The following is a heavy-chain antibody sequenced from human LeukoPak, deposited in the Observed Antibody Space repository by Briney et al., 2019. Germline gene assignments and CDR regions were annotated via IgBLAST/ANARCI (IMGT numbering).Heavy chain of an antibody. V-gene: IGHV3-53*01. CDR1: GFSVSNNY. CDR3: ARDPPGIAASGTYY. Sequence: GGSLRLSCAVSGFSVSNNYMNWVRRAPGKGLEWVSLIYSRGGTSYADSVKGRFTISRDSSKNTLFLQMNSLRVEDTAVYYCARDPPGIAASGTYYWGQGTLVTVSS. CDR2: IYSRGGT. D-gene: IGHD6-13*01. J-gene: IGHJ4*02.